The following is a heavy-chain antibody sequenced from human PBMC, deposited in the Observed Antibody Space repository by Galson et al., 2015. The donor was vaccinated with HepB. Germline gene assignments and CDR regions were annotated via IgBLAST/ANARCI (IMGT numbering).Heavy chain of an antibody. CDR3: ARQVQGELDP. J-gene: IGHJ5*02. D-gene: IGHD3-16*01. CDR2: FSTNTGDP. CDR1: GYTFSYYS. Sequence: SVKVSCKASGYTFSYYSINWIRQAPGQGLEWMGWFSTNTGDPMYAQGFTGRFVFSLDTSVSTAYLQINSLKAEDTAVYYCARQVQGELDPWGQGTLVTVSS. V-gene: IGHV7-4-1*02.